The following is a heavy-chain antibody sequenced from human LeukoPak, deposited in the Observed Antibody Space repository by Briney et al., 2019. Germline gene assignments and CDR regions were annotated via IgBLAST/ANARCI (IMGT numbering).Heavy chain of an antibody. J-gene: IGHJ5*02. Sequence: SQTLSLTCAASGGSISSGGYSWSWIRQPPGKGLEWIGYIYHSGSTYYNPSLKSRLTISVDRPKNQLSLKLSSVTAADTAVYYCARGGLVVRGTNNWFDPWGQGTLVTVSS. CDR3: ARGGLVVRGTNNWFDP. V-gene: IGHV4-30-2*01. D-gene: IGHD3-10*01. CDR1: GGSISSGGYS. CDR2: IYHSGST.